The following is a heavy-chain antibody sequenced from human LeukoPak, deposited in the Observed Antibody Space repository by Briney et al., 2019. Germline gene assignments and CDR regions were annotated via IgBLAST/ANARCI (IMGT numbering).Heavy chain of an antibody. CDR2: INNSGST. J-gene: IGHJ6*04. CDR3: ARGLTFGGDRMKGGMDV. CDR1: GGSFSCYY. D-gene: IGHD3-16*01. V-gene: IGHV4-34*01. Sequence: SGALSLPFAVYGGSFSCYYWRWIRPPPGKGRGRDGGINNSGSTNYKPSLKSRVTISVYTSKNQFSLKLSSVTAADTAVYYCARGLTFGGDRMKGGMDVWGKGTTVTVSS.